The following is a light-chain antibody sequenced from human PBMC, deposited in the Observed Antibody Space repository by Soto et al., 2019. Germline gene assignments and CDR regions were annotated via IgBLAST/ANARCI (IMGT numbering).Light chain of an antibody. V-gene: IGKV2-24*01. CDR2: QVS. CDR3: LQRTQSPYT. J-gene: IGKJ2*01. CDR1: QSLVSSDGNTY. Sequence: DIVMTQTPLSSPVTLGQPASISCRSSQSLVSSDGNTYLSWLQQRPGQPPRLLIYQVSNRFSGVPDRFSGSGAGTDFTLRISKVEAEDVGVYYCLQRTQSPYTFGQGTKLEIK.